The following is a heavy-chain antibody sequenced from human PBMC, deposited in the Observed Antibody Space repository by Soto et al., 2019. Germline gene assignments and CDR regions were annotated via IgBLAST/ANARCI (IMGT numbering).Heavy chain of an antibody. CDR1: GGSISSGGYY. J-gene: IGHJ5*02. V-gene: IGHV4-31*01. CDR2: IYYSGST. CDR3: AREVLP. Sequence: QVQLQESGPGLVKPSQTLSLTCTVSGGSISSGGYYWSWIRQRPGKGLEWIGSIYYSGSTYYNPSLKSPVTISVDTPMNPSSLKLSSLAAPATAAYYCAREVLPWGQGTMVTVSS. D-gene: IGHD3-16*01.